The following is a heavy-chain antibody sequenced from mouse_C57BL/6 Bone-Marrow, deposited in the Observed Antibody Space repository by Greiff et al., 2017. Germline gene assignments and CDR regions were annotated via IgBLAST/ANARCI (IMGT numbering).Heavy chain of an antibody. J-gene: IGHJ3*01. CDR1: GFTFSSYG. Sequence: EVMLVESGGDLVKPGGSLKLSCAASGFTFSSYGMSWVRQTPDKRLEWVATISSGGSYTYYPDSVKGRFTISRDNAKNTLYLQMSSLKSEDTAMYYCARQHFTRAYWGQGTLVTVSA. CDR3: ARQHFTRAY. CDR2: ISSGGSYT. D-gene: IGHD2-12*01. V-gene: IGHV5-6*02.